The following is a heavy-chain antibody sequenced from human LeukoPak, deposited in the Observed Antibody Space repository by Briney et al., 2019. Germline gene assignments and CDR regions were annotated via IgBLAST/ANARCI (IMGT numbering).Heavy chain of an antibody. D-gene: IGHD1-14*01. CDR2: ISYDGSNK. CDR1: GFTFSSYE. CDR3: AGTGPDSYYFDY. Sequence: PGGSLRLSCAASGFTFSSYEMNWVRQAPGKGLEWVAVISYDGSNKYYADSVKGRFTISRDNSKNTLYLQMNSLRAEDTAVYYCAGTGPDSYYFDYWGQGTLVTVSS. J-gene: IGHJ4*02. V-gene: IGHV3-30*03.